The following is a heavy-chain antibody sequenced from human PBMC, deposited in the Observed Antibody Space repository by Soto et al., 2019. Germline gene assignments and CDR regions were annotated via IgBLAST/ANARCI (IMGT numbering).Heavy chain of an antibody. Sequence: PSETLSLTCAVYGGSFSGYYWSWIRQPPGKGQEWIGEINHSGSTNYNPSLKSRVTISVDTSKNQFTLMLSSVTVSDTAVYYCARETQKGGWFDPWGQGTPVTVSS. CDR3: ARETQKGGWFDP. V-gene: IGHV4-34*01. CDR2: INHSGST. D-gene: IGHD3-16*01. J-gene: IGHJ5*02. CDR1: GGSFSGYY.